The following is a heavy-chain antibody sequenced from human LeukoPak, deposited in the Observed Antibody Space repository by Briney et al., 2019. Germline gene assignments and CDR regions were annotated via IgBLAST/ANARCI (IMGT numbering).Heavy chain of an antibody. Sequence: GGSLRLSCAASGFTFSSYSMNWVRQAPGKGLEWVSSISSSSSYIYYADSGKGRFTISRDNAKTSLYLQMNSLRAEDTAVYYCAKDRQSGGEIQWGQGTLVTVSS. CDR3: AKDRQSGGEIQ. J-gene: IGHJ4*02. V-gene: IGHV3-21*01. CDR2: ISSSSSYI. CDR1: GFTFSSYS. D-gene: IGHD3-16*01.